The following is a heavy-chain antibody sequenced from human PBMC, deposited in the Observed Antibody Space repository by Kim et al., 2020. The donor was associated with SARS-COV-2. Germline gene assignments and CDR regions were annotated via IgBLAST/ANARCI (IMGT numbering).Heavy chain of an antibody. V-gene: IGHV4-59*01. CDR1: GGSISSYY. CDR2: IYYSGGT. D-gene: IGHD5-18*01. CDR3: ARGILSGYSYGPYAFDI. J-gene: IGHJ3*02. Sequence: SETLSLTCTVSGGSISSYYWSWIRQPPGKGLEWIGYIYYSGGTNYNPSLKSRVTISVDTSKNQFSLKLSSVTAADTAVYYCARGILSGYSYGPYAFDIWGQGTMVTVSS.